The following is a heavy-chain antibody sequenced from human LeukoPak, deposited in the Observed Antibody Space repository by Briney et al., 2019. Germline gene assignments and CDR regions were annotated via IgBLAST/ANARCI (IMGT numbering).Heavy chain of an antibody. CDR1: GFTFSDYY. CDR3: ARVRPWIPPDY. D-gene: IGHD5-18*01. Sequence: GGSLRLSCAASGFTFSDYYMSWIRQAPGKGLEWVSYISSSGSTIYYADSVEGRFTISRDNAKNSLYLQMNSLRAEDTAVYYCARVRPWIPPDYWGQGTLVTVSS. J-gene: IGHJ4*02. CDR2: ISSSGSTI. V-gene: IGHV3-11*01.